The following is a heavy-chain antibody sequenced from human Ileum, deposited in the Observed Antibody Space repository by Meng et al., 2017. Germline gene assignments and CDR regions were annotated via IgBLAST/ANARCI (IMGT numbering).Heavy chain of an antibody. V-gene: IGHV3-66*04. Sequence: QLVESGGGLVYPGGSLRLSCTASGFTVSGNYMIWFRQAPGKGLEWVSLIYSGGRTHYADSVKGRFTMSRDNSKNTLYLQMHSLTAEDTAIYYCARPPASGWDVVWGQGTLVTVSS. D-gene: IGHD6-19*01. J-gene: IGHJ4*02. CDR2: IYSGGRT. CDR3: ARPPASGWDVV. CDR1: GFTVSGNY.